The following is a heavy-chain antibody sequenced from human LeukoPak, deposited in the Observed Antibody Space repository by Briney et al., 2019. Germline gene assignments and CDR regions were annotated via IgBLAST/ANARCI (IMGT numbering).Heavy chain of an antibody. CDR2: INSDGSST. Sequence: GGSLRLSCAASGFTFSSYWMHWVRQAPGKGLVWVSRINSDGSSTNYADSVKGRFTISRDNAKNTLYLQMSSLRVEDTAVYYCARALYYSNYLGYWGQGTLVSVSS. D-gene: IGHD2-2*01. CDR3: ARALYYSNYLGY. J-gene: IGHJ4*02. CDR1: GFTFSSYW. V-gene: IGHV3-74*01.